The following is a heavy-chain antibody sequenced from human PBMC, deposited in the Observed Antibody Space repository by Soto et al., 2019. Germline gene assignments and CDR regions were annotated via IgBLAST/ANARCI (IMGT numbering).Heavy chain of an antibody. J-gene: IGHJ5*02. D-gene: IGHD3-10*01. V-gene: IGHV2-5*02. CDR2: IYWDDDK. Sequence: QITLKESGPTLVRPTQTLTLTCTVSGFSLTTTGLGVGWIRQPPGKALEWLALIYWDDDKRYSPSLKSRLTIPKDTSKYEVILTMANMDPVDTATYFCAQRLRDYGFGRERENYFDPWGQGTLVTVSS. CDR3: AQRLRDYGFGRERENYFDP. CDR1: GFSLTTTGLG.